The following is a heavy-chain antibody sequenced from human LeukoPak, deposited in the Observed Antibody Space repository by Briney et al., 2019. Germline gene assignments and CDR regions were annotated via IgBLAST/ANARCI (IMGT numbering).Heavy chain of an antibody. V-gene: IGHV1-69*05. J-gene: IGHJ4*02. CDR3: AREDIVVVVAASHFDH. Sequence: SVKVSCKASGGTFSSYAISWVRQAPGQGLEWMGRIIPIFGTANYAQKFQGRVTITTDESTSTAYMELSSLRSEDTAVYYCAREDIVVVVAASHFDHWGQGTLVTVSS. CDR2: IIPIFGTA. CDR1: GGTFSSYA. D-gene: IGHD2-15*01.